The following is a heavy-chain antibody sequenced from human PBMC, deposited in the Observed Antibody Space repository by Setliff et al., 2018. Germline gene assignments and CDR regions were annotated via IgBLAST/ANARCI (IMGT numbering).Heavy chain of an antibody. CDR2: IWYDGSHQ. V-gene: IGHV3-33*06. CDR3: AKGDQISESYCYFDY. J-gene: IGHJ4*02. D-gene: IGHD1-26*01. CDR1: GFTFGHYP. Sequence: GGSLRLSCAASGFTFGHYPMHWVRQAPGKGLEWVAVIWYDGSHQYYADSVKGRFTISRVNSKNMLYLQMNSLRAEDTAVYYCAKGDQISESYCYFDYWGQGSLVTVSS.